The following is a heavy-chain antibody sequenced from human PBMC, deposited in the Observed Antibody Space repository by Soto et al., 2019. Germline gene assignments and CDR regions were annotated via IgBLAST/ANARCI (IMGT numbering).Heavy chain of an antibody. V-gene: IGHV3-64D*06. CDR3: VKAGYSSSWYDFDY. J-gene: IGHJ4*02. CDR2: ISSNGGST. CDR1: GFTFSSYA. Sequence: PGGSLRLSCSASGFTFSSYAMHWVRQAPGKGLEYVSAISSNGGSTYYADSVKGRFTISRDNSKNTLYLQMSSLRAEDTAVYYCVKAGYSSSWYDFDYWGQGTLVTVS. D-gene: IGHD6-13*01.